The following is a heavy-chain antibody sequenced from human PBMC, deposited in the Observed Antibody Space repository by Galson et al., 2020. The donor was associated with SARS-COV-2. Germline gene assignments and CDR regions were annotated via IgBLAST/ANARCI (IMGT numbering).Heavy chain of an antibody. CDR2: INHSGST. J-gene: IGHJ4*02. CDR3: ARGGRVLRYFDWLLPLDY. D-gene: IGHD3-9*01. Sequence: SETLTLTCAVYGGSLSGYYWSWIRQPPGKGLEWIGEINHSGSTNYNPSLKSRVTISVDTSKNQFSLKLSSVTAADTAVYYCARGGRVLRYFDWLLPLDYWGQGTLVTVSS. CDR1: GGSLSGYY. V-gene: IGHV4-34*01.